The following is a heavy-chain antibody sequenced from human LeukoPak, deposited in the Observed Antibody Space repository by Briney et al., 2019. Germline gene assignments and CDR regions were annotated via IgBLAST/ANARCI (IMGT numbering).Heavy chain of an antibody. CDR1: AGSIIINTYY. V-gene: IGHV4-39*01. CDR3: ARQNIVVVIAPYFDY. J-gene: IGHJ4*02. Sequence: SETLSLTCTVSAGSIIINTYYSGWIRQPPGKGLQWIGRMYYSGSSYYNPSLQSRVTISVDTSKNQFSLKLSSVTAADTAVYYCARQNIVVVIAPYFDYWGQGTLVTVS. D-gene: IGHD2-21*01. CDR2: MYYSGSS.